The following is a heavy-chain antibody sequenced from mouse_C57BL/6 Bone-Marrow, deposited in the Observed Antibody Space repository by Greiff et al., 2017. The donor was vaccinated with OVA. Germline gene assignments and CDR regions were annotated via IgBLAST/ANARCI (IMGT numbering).Heavy chain of an antibody. D-gene: IGHD2-3*01. J-gene: IGHJ2*01. CDR2: IHPNRGST. CDR1: GYTFTSYW. CDR3: ASDGYFYFDY. Sequence: VQLQQPGAELVKPGASVKLSCKASGYTFTSYWMHWVKQRPGQGLEWIGMIHPNRGSTNYNEKFKSKATLTVDKSSSTAYMQLSSLTSEDSAVYYCASDGYFYFDYWGQGTTLTVSS. V-gene: IGHV1-64*01.